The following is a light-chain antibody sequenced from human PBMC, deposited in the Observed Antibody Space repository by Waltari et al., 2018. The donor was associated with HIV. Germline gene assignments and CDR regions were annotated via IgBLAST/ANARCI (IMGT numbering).Light chain of an antibody. CDR2: AAS. CDR3: QHYGSSPT. V-gene: IGKV3-20*01. CDR1: QRVSTSNY. Sequence: IVLTQSPGTLSLSPGEIATPSCKARQRVSTSNYLAWYQQKPGQAPRLLIYAASNRVTGIPDRFSGGGSGTDFTLTISRLEPEDLAVYYCQHYGSSPTFGQGTKVEIK. J-gene: IGKJ1*01.